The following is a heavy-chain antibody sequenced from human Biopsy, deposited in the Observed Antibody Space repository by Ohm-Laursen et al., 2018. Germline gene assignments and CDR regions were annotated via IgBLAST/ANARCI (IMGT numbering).Heavy chain of an antibody. CDR2: INAKTGDT. CDR1: GYTFTGYH. J-gene: IGHJ4*02. D-gene: IGHD6-19*01. CDR3: ALQSVAQMKNFDY. Sequence: SVKVSCKTSGYTFTGYHVHWVRQAPGQGLEWMGWINAKTGDTNYAQKFQGNITMTKNTSMSTAYMEMSRLRSDDTAVYYCALQSVAQMKNFDYWGQGTLVTVSS. V-gene: IGHV1-2*02.